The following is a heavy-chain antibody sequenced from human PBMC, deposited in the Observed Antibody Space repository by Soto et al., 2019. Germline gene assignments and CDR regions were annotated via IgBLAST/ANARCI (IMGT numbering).Heavy chain of an antibody. D-gene: IGHD3-22*01. CDR3: TTNGGYYDSSGPNYFPH. J-gene: IGHJ1*01. V-gene: IGHV4-39*07. Sequence: TLSLTCTVSGGSISSISYYWGWIRQPPGKRLEWIGSVYYSGSTYYNPSLKSRVTISVDASKSQFSLKLNSVTAADTAVYYCTTNGGYYDSSGPNYFPHWGQGTLVTVSS. CDR1: GGSISSISYY. CDR2: VYYSGST.